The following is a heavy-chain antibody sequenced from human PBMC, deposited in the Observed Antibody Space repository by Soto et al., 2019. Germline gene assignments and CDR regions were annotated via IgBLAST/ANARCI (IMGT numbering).Heavy chain of an antibody. D-gene: IGHD4-17*01. Sequence: EVQLVESGGGLVQPGGSLRLSCAASGFTFSSYSMNWVRQAPGKGLEWVSYISSSSSTIYYADSVKGRFTISRDNAKNSLYLQMNSLRDEDTAVYYCARERCGLKSNWFDPWGQGTLVTVSS. CDR3: ARERCGLKSNWFDP. CDR2: ISSSSSTI. CDR1: GFTFSSYS. V-gene: IGHV3-48*02. J-gene: IGHJ5*02.